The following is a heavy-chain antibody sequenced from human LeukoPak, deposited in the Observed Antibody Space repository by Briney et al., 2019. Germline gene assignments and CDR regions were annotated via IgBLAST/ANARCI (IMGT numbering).Heavy chain of an antibody. J-gene: IGHJ4*02. CDR2: IYYSGST. CDR3: ARGSTSCYCFDY. V-gene: IGHV4-59*01. CDR1: GGSISSYY. Sequence: SETLSLTCTVSGGSISSYYWSWIRPPPGKGLEWIGYIYYSGSTNYNPSLKSRVTISVDTSKNQFSLKLSSVTAADTAVYYCARGSTSCYCFDYWGQGTLVTVSS. D-gene: IGHD2-2*01.